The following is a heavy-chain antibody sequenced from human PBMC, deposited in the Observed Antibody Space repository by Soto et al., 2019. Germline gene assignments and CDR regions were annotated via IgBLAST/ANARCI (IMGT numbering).Heavy chain of an antibody. Sequence: EASLRLSCAASGFTFSSYWMSWVRQAPGKGLEWVANIKQDGSEKYYVDSVKGRFTISRDNAKNSLYLQMNSLRAEDTAVYYCARNGDFWSGYQYYYYGMDVWGQGTTVTVSS. CDR2: IKQDGSEK. CDR1: GFTFSSYW. D-gene: IGHD3-3*01. J-gene: IGHJ6*02. CDR3: ARNGDFWSGYQYYYYGMDV. V-gene: IGHV3-7*03.